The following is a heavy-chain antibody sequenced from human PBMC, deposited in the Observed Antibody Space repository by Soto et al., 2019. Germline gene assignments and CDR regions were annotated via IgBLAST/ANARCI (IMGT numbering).Heavy chain of an antibody. CDR2: IYYSGSI. Sequence: SETLSLTCTVSGVSISSNSYYLGWIRQPPGKGLEWIGSIYYSGSIYYNPSLKSRVTISMDTSKNQFSLKLNSLTAADTAVYYCARDSNVYNWFDLWGQGTLVTVSS. CDR1: GVSISSNSYY. D-gene: IGHD2-8*01. J-gene: IGHJ5*02. V-gene: IGHV4-39*02. CDR3: ARDSNVYNWFDL.